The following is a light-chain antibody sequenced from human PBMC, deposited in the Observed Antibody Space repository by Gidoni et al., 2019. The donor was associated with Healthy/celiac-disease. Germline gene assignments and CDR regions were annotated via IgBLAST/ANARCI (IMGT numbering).Light chain of an antibody. CDR2: AAS. CDR1: QSITSY. CDR3: QQSYSTPRYT. Sequence: QSPSSLSASVGDRVTITCRASQSITSYLNWYQQKPGKAPKLLIYAASSLQSGVPSRFSGSGSGTDFTLTISSLQPEDFATYYCQQSYSTPRYTFGQGTKLEIK. V-gene: IGKV1-39*01. J-gene: IGKJ2*01.